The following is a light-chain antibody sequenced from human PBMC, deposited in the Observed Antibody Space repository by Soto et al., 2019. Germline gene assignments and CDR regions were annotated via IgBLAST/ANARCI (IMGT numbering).Light chain of an antibody. J-gene: IGKJ1*01. CDR2: KAS. CDR3: QQYNSYSRT. Sequence: DIQMTQSPSTLSASVGDRVTITCRASQSISTWLAWYPQKPGKAPKLLIYKASSLESGVPSRFSGSGSGKEFTLTISSVQHDDFATYYCQQYNSYSRTFGQGTKVEIK. CDR1: QSISTW. V-gene: IGKV1-5*03.